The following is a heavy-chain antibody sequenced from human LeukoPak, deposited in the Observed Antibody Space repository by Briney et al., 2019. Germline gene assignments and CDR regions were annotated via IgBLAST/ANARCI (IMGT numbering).Heavy chain of an antibody. V-gene: IGHV3-48*04. J-gene: IGHJ6*03. D-gene: IGHD1-1*01. CDR1: GFTFSSYS. Sequence: GSLRLSCAASGFTFSSYSMNWVRQAPGKGLEWVSYISSSSSTIYYADSVKGRFTISRDNAKNSLYLQMNSLRAEDTAVYYCARERTGAYYYYYMDVWGNGTTVTVSS. CDR2: ISSSSSTI. CDR3: ARERTGAYYYYYMDV.